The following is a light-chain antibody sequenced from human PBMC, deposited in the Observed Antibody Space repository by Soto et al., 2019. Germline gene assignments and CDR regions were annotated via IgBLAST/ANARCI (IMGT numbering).Light chain of an antibody. V-gene: IGKV3-15*01. J-gene: IGKJ1*01. CDR2: GAY. CDR1: QSVGNN. CDR3: QHYNYWPPKT. Sequence: EIVMTQSQATLSVSPGERTPLSCRASQSVGNNLAWYQQKPGQAPRLLIYGAYTRATGIPARFSGSGSGTDFTLTISSLQSEDFAVYYCQHYNYWPPKTFGQGTKVDIK.